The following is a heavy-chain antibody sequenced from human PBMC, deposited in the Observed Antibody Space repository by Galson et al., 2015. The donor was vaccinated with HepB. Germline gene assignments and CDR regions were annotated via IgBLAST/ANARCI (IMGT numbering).Heavy chain of an antibody. Sequence: SLRLSCAASGFTFSSYEMNWVRQAPGKGLEWVSYISSSGSTIYYADSVKGRFTISRDNAKNSLYLQMNSLRAEDTAVYYCARDGVAYCSGGSCYSDILYYGMDVWGQGTTVTVSS. CDR3: ARDGVAYCSGGSCYSDILYYGMDV. CDR2: ISSSGSTI. V-gene: IGHV3-48*03. CDR1: GFTFSSYE. D-gene: IGHD2-15*01. J-gene: IGHJ6*02.